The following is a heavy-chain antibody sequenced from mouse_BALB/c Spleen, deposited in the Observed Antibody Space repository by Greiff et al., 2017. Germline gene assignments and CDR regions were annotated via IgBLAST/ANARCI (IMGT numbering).Heavy chain of an antibody. D-gene: IGHD1-1*01. V-gene: IGHV14-3*02. CDR2: IDPANGNT. Sequence: VQLQQSGAELVKPGASVKLSCTASGFNIKDTYMHWVKQRPEQGLEWIGRIDPANGNTKYDPKFQGKATITADTSSNTAYLQLSSLTSEDTAVYYCARRVYCGSSYAMDYWGQGTSVTVSS. J-gene: IGHJ4*01. CDR1: GFNIKDTY. CDR3: ARRVYCGSSYAMDY.